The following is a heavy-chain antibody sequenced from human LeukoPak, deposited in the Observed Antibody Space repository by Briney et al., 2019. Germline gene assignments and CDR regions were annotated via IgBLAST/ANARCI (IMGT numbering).Heavy chain of an antibody. Sequence: SVKVSCKASGGTFSSYAISWVRQAPGQGLEWMGGIIPIFGTANYAQKFQGRVTITADKSTSTAYMELSSLRSEDMAVYYCARESMVRGALDYWGQGTLVTVSS. CDR3: ARESMVRGALDY. D-gene: IGHD3-10*01. J-gene: IGHJ4*02. CDR2: IIPIFGTA. CDR1: GGTFSSYA. V-gene: IGHV1-69*06.